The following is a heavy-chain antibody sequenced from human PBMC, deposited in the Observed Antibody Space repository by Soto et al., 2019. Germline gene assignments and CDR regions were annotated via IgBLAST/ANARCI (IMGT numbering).Heavy chain of an antibody. D-gene: IGHD4-17*01. CDR2: IYYSGST. CDR3: ARRYGYYFDY. V-gene: IGHV4-59*08. CDR1: GGSISSYY. Sequence: ASETLSLTCTVSGGSISSYYWSRIRQPPGKGLEWIGYIYYSGSTNYNPSLKSRVTISVDTSKNQLSLKLSSVTAADTAVYYCARRYGYYFDYWGQGTLVTVSS. J-gene: IGHJ4*02.